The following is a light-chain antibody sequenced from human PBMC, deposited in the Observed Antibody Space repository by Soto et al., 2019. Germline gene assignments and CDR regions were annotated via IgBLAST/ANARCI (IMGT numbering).Light chain of an antibody. CDR3: QQYNSYSQT. CDR1: QSISVW. V-gene: IGKV1-5*03. J-gene: IGKJ1*01. CDR2: KAS. Sequence: DIQMTQSPSTLSASVGDRVTITCRASQSISVWLAWYQRKAGKAPNLLIYKASRLESGVPSRFSGSGSETEFTLTISGLQPGDSATYYCQQYNSYSQTFGQGTKLDIK.